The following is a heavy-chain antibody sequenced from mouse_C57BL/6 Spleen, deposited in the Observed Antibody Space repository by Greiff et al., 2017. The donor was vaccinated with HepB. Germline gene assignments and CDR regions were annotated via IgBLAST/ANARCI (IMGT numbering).Heavy chain of an antibody. CDR1: GFTFSDYG. Sequence: EVHLVESGGGLVKPGGSLKLSCAASGFTFSDYGMHWVRQAPEKGLEWVAYISSGSSTIYYADTVKGRFTISRDNDKNTLFLQMTSLRSEDTAMYYCAREAYGNYVDYAMDYWGQGTSVTVSS. D-gene: IGHD2-10*02. V-gene: IGHV5-17*01. CDR2: ISSGSSTI. CDR3: AREAYGNYVDYAMDY. J-gene: IGHJ4*01.